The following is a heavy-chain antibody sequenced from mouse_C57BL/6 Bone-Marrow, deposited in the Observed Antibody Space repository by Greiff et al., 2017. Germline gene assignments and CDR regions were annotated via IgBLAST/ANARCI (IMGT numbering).Heavy chain of an antibody. V-gene: IGHV1-63*01. Sequence: QVQLKQSGAELVRPGTSVKMSCKASGYTFPNYWIGWAKQRPGHGLGWIGDIYPGGGYTNYNEKFKGKATLTADKSSSTAYMQFSSLTSEDSAIYYCASGPYYFDYWGQGTTLTVSS. J-gene: IGHJ2*01. CDR1: GYTFPNYW. CDR3: ASGPYYFDY. D-gene: IGHD3-1*01. CDR2: IYPGGGYT.